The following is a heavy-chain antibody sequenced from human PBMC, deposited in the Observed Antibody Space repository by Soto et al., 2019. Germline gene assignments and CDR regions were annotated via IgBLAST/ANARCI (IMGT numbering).Heavy chain of an antibody. CDR1: GYSFPCYV. CDR2: SSPYNGNT. Sequence: ASVQVTCKASGYSFPCYVISWVRQPPGQRLEWMGWSSPYNGNTHYAQKFQGRVTMTTDTSTTTDYMEVRSLKSGDTAVYLCSREPRYREMDVWGQGTTVTVSS. V-gene: IGHV1-18*04. D-gene: IGHD1-20*01. CDR3: SREPRYREMDV. J-gene: IGHJ6*02.